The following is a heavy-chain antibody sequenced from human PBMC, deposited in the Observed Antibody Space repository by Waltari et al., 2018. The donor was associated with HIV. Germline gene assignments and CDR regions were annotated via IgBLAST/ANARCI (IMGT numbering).Heavy chain of an antibody. Sequence: QMQLVQSGPEVKKPGTSVKVSCKASGFTFTSSAVQWVRQARGQRLEWIGWIVVGSGNTNYAQKFQERVTIPRDMSTSTAYMELSSLRSEDTAVYYCAAESGDGYSRIDYWGQGTLVTVSS. V-gene: IGHV1-58*01. CDR3: AAESGDGYSRIDY. CDR1: GFTFTSSA. D-gene: IGHD5-18*01. J-gene: IGHJ4*02. CDR2: IVVGSGNT.